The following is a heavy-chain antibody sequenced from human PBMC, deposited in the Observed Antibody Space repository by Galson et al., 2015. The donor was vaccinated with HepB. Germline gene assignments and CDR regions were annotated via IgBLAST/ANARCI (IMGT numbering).Heavy chain of an antibody. CDR2: ILHDGRDG. CDR3: ARSISPLGYCGGGSCFPRDFVF. V-gene: IGHV3-33*01. CDR1: GFTFSNYG. J-gene: IGHJ4*02. Sequence: SLRLSCAASGFTFSNYGMHWVRHAPRKGLEWIAFILHDGRDGLYADSVKGRFTSARDNSKNTLYLQMNGLRAEDTAVYYFARSISPLGYCGGGSCFPRDFVFWGPRTLVTVSS. D-gene: IGHD2-15*01.